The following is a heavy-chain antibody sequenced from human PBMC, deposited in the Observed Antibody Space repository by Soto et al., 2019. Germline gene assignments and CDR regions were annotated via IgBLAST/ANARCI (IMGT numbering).Heavy chain of an antibody. CDR3: ARNYYDFWSGYYWYYYYGMDV. CDR2: IWYDGSNK. V-gene: IGHV3-33*01. D-gene: IGHD3-3*01. J-gene: IGHJ6*02. Sequence: LRLSCAASGFTFSSYGMHWVRQAPGKGLEWVAVIWYDGSNKYYADSVKGRFTISRDNSKNTLYLQMNSLRAEDTAVYYCARNYYDFWSGYYWYYYYGMDVWGQGTTVTVSS. CDR1: GFTFSSYG.